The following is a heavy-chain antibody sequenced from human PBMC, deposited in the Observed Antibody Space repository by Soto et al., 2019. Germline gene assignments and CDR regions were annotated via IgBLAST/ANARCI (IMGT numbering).Heavy chain of an antibody. Sequence: GASVKVSLKASGYTLSSYGISWVRQAPGQGLEWIGWISTYNGNTKYAQKLQGRVTMTTDTSTSTAYMELRSLRSDDTAVFYCAREMVRGVGSDYWGQGTLVTVSS. CDR1: GYTLSSYG. CDR3: AREMVRGVGSDY. D-gene: IGHD3-10*01. V-gene: IGHV1-18*01. CDR2: ISTYNGNT. J-gene: IGHJ4*02.